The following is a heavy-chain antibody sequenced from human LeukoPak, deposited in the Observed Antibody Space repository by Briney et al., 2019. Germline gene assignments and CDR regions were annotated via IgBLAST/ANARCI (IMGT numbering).Heavy chain of an antibody. CDR1: GFTFSSYS. CDR2: ISSSSSTI. V-gene: IGHV3-48*02. Sequence: QPGGSLRLSCAAPGFTFSSYSMNWVRQAPGKGLEWVSYISSSSSTIYYADSVKGRFTISRDNAKNSLYLQMNSLRDEDTAVYYCAREISGSYESNWFDPWGQGTLVTVSS. CDR3: AREISGSYESNWFDP. J-gene: IGHJ5*02. D-gene: IGHD1-26*01.